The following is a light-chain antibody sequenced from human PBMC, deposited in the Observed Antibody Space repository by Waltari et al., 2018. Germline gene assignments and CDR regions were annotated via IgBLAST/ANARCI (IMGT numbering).Light chain of an antibody. CDR3: QQYNNWPLT. J-gene: IGKJ4*01. CDR2: GAS. V-gene: IGKV3-15*01. CDR1: QSVTYN. Sequence: EIIMTQSPATLSLSPGERATLSCRASQSVTYNLAWYQQKPGQAPRLLIYGASTRATSIPARISGSGSGTEFTLTISSLQSEDFAFYYCQQYNNWPLTFGGGTKVEIK.